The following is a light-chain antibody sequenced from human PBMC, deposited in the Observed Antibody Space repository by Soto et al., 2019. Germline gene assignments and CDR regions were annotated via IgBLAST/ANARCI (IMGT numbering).Light chain of an antibody. Sequence: QSVLTQPASLSGSPGQSITISCIGTSSDVGGNNYVSWYQQHPGKAPKLMIYDVSNRPSGASNRFSGSKSGNTASLTISGLQTEDEADYYCSSYTSSSTLVFGGGTKVTVL. CDR1: SSDVGGNNY. CDR3: SSYTSSSTLV. V-gene: IGLV2-14*01. CDR2: DVS. J-gene: IGLJ2*01.